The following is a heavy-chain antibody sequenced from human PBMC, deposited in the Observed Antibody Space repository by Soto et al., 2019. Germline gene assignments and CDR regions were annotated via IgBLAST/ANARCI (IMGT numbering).Heavy chain of an antibody. V-gene: IGHV4-59*01. CDR3: ARGGRLSGMDA. CDR2: IYYGGGT. J-gene: IGHJ6*02. Sequence: SETLSLTCTVSRGSIGSYYWSWIRQPPGKGLEWIGYIYYGGGTKYNPSLKSRVTISVDTSKNQFSLKLTSMTAADTAIYYCARGGRLSGMDAWGRGTTVTVSS. CDR1: RGSIGSYY.